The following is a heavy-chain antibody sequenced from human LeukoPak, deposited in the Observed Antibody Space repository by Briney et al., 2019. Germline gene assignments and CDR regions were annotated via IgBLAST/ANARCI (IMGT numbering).Heavy chain of an antibody. CDR1: GGSISSYY. CDR2: IYTSGST. J-gene: IGHJ2*01. V-gene: IGHV4-4*07. D-gene: IGHD6-19*01. Sequence: PSETLSLTCTVSGGSISSYYWSWIRQPAGKGLEWIGRIYTSGSTNYNPSLKSRVTMSVDTSKNQFSLKLSSVTAADTAVYYCARGGAVAGTRAWYFDLWGRGTLVTVSS. CDR3: ARGGAVAGTRAWYFDL.